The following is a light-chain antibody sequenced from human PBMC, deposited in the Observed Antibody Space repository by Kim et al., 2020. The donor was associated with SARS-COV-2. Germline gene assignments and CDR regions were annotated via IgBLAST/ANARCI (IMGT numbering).Light chain of an antibody. CDR3: QQRSNWPAT. J-gene: IGKJ4*01. CDR2: YTS. Sequence: EIVLTQSPATLSLSPGERATLSCRASQSIRTSLAWYQQKPGQVPRLLIYYTSRRATGIPARFSGSGSGTDFTLTISSLQSEDFAVYYCQQRSNWPATFGGGTTVDIK. V-gene: IGKV3-11*01. CDR1: QSIRTS.